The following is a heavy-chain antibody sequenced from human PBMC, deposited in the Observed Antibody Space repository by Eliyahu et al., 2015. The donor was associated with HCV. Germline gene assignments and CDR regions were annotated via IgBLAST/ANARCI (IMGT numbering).Heavy chain of an antibody. CDR1: GGSITTYY. J-gene: IGHJ5*02. CDR3: ASGGGGIAVAGTGGWFDP. D-gene: IGHD6-19*01. Sequence: QVQLQESGPGLVXPSETLSLTCTVSGGSITTYYWXWIRQPPGKGLEWIGYIHXRXNTNHNPSXKSRVTMSIDXSKNQFSLKLTSVTAADTAVYYCASGGGGIAVAGTGGWFDPWGQGTLVTVSS. CDR2: IHXRXNT. V-gene: IGHV4-59*01.